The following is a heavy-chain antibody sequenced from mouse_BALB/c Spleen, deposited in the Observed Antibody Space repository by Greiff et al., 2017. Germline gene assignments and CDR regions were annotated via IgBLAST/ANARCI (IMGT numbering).Heavy chain of an antibody. CDR1: GYTFTSYW. D-gene: IGHD2-3*01. CDR3: ARRGRDGYFYWYFDV. J-gene: IGHJ1*01. Sequence: QGQLQQSGAELVKPGASVKLSCKASGYTFTSYWMHWVKQRPGQGLEWIGEINPSNGRTNYNEKFKSKATLTVDKSSSTAYMQLSSLTSEDSAVYYCARRGRDGYFYWYFDVWGAGTTVTVSS. V-gene: IGHV1S81*02. CDR2: INPSNGRT.